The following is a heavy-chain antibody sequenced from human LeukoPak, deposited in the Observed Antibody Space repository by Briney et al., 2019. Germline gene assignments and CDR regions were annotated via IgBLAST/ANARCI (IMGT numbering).Heavy chain of an antibody. Sequence: SGTLSLTCAVSGGSISTTNWWRWVRPTPGRGLEWIGVVYRSGSTNYNPSLKGRVTMSIDKSKNPFSLQLNCVTAADTAVYYCANAYGGAVAGRFDYWGQGTLVTVSS. J-gene: IGHJ4*02. CDR3: ANAYGGAVAGRFDY. D-gene: IGHD6-19*01. CDR2: VYRSGST. V-gene: IGHV4-4*02. CDR1: GGSISTTNW.